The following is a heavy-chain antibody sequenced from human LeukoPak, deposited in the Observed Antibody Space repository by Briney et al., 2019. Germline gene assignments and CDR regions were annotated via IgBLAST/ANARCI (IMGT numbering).Heavy chain of an antibody. J-gene: IGHJ4*02. D-gene: IGHD3-10*01. CDR2: ISGSGSSM. V-gene: IGHV3-23*01. CDR1: GFTVSSNY. Sequence: PGGSLRLSCAASGFTVSSNYMSWVRQAPGKGLEWVSGISGSGSSMYYADSVKGRFTISRDNSKNTLYLQMNSLRAEDTAVYYCAKGGLLWFRENFDYWGQGSLVIVSS. CDR3: AKGGLLWFRENFDY.